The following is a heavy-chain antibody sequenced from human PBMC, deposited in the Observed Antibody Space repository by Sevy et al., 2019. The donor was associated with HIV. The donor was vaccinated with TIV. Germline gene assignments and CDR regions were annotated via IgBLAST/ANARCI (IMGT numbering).Heavy chain of an antibody. J-gene: IGHJ6*02. CDR1: GYTLSKLP. CDR2: FDPEDGET. Sequence: ASVKVSYKVSGYTLSKLPMHWVRQAPGKGLEWMGGFDPEDGETICAQKFQGRVIMTEDTSSDTAYMELSSLRSEDTAVYYCATLDFWSDYPFYGVDVWVQGTTVTVSS. V-gene: IGHV1-24*01. CDR3: ATLDFWSDYPFYGVDV. D-gene: IGHD3-3*01.